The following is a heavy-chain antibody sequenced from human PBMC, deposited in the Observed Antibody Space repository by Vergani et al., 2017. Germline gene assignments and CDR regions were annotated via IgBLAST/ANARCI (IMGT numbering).Heavy chain of an antibody. CDR3: ARDLRLLYNRFDP. D-gene: IGHD1-14*01. J-gene: IGHJ5*02. Sequence: QVQLVESGGGLVKPGGSLRLSCAASGFTFSSYGMHWVRQAPGKGLEWVAVTWYDGNNKQYADSVKGRFTISRDNSKSTMYLQMNSLRDEDTGVYYCARDLRLLYNRFDPWGQGTLVTVSS. CDR1: GFTFSSYG. CDR2: TWYDGNNK. V-gene: IGHV3-33*08.